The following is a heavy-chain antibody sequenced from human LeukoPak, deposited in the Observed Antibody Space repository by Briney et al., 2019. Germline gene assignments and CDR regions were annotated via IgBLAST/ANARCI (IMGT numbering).Heavy chain of an antibody. CDR2: IKQDGSDK. Sequence: TGGSLRLSCAASGFTFSSYWMSWVRQAPGKGLEWVANIKQDGSDKYYVDSVKGRFTISRDNAKNSLYLQMNSLRAEDTAVYYYARDQRTSGYDYWGQGTLVTVSS. D-gene: IGHD5-12*01. J-gene: IGHJ4*02. CDR1: GFTFSSYW. V-gene: IGHV3-7*05. CDR3: ARDQRTSGYDY.